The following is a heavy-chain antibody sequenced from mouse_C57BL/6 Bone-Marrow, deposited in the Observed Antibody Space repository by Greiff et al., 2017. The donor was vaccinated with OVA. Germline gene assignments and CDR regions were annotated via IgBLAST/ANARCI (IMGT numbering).Heavy chain of an antibody. V-gene: IGHV1-15*01. J-gene: IGHJ4*01. CDR1: GYTFTDYE. Sequence: QVQLKESGAELVRPGASVTLSCKASGYTFTDYEMHWVKQTPVHGLEWIGAIDPETGGTAYNQQFKGKAILTADKSSSTAYLELRSLTSEDSAVYYCTRGYSNYYAMDNWGQGTSVTVSS. D-gene: IGHD2-5*01. CDR2: IDPETGGT. CDR3: TRGYSNYYAMDN.